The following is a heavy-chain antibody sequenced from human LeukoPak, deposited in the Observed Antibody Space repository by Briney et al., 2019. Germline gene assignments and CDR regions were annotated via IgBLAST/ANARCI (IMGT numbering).Heavy chain of an antibody. CDR3: ARAGSSWYPFDY. CDR2: IIPIFGTA. V-gene: IGHV1-69*13. J-gene: IGHJ4*02. CDR1: GGTFSSYA. D-gene: IGHD6-13*01. Sequence: ASVKVSCKASGGTFSSYAISWVRQAPGQGLEWMGGIIPIFGTANYAQKFQGRVTITADESTSTAYMELSSLRSEDTAVYYCARAGSSWYPFDYWGQGTLVTASS.